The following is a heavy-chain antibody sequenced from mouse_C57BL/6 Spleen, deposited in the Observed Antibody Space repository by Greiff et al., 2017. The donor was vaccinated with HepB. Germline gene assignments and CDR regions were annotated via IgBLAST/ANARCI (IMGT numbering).Heavy chain of an antibody. J-gene: IGHJ4*01. CDR3: ARHEDRGNYYGSSYVDYAMDY. CDR1: GYTFTEYT. Sequence: LVESGAELVKPGASVKLSCKASGYTFTEYTIHWIKQRSGQGLEWIGWFYPGSGSIKYNEKFKDKATLTADKSSSTVYMELSRLTSEDSAVYFCARHEDRGNYYGSSYVDYAMDYWGQGTSVTVSS. D-gene: IGHD1-1*01. CDR2: FYPGSGSI. V-gene: IGHV1-62-2*01.